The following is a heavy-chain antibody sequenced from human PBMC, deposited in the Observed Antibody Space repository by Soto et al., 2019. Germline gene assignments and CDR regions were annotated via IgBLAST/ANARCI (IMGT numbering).Heavy chain of an antibody. J-gene: IGHJ4*02. CDR3: STTVITAPLFEY. CDR2: IRNKPNGHTT. CDR1: GFTFSGHY. Sequence: GGSLRLSCEGSGFTFSGHYMDWVRQAPGKGLEWLGRIRNKPNGHTTAYAASGKGRLTISRDDSKNLVYLQMNSLKSEDTALYYCSTTVITAPLFEYWGQGTLVTVSS. V-gene: IGHV3-72*01. D-gene: IGHD2-21*02.